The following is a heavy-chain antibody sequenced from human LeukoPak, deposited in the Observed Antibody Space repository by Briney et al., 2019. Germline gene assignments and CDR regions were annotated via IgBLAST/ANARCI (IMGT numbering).Heavy chain of an antibody. CDR2: VRYDGSNK. V-gene: IGHV3-30*02. CDR3: AKDRMTVFES. J-gene: IGHJ4*02. D-gene: IGHD2-21*02. CDR1: GFTFSSYG. Sequence: GGSLRLSCAASGFTFSSYGMHWVRQAPGKGLEWVAFVRYDGSNKYYGDSVKGRFTISRDNSKNTVYLQMNSLRGEDTAVYFCAKDRMTVFESWGQGTLVTVSS.